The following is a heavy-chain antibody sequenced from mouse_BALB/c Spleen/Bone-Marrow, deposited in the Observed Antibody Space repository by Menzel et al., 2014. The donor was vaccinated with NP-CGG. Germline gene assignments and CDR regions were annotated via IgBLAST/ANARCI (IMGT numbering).Heavy chain of an antibody. V-gene: IGHV1S130*01. CDR3: ARHPRYAYYFDY. Sequence: QVQLKHSGSVLVRPGASVRLSCKASGYTFTNSWIHWAKQRPGQGLEWIGEIHPNSGNTNYNEKFKGKATLTVDTSSSTAYVDLSSLTSEDSSVYYCARHPRYAYYFDYWGQGTTLTVSS. J-gene: IGHJ2*01. CDR2: IHPNSGNT. CDR1: GYTFTNSW. D-gene: IGHD2-14*01.